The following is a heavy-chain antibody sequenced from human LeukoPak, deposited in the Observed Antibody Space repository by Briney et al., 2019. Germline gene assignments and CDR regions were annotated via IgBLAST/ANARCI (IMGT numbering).Heavy chain of an antibody. D-gene: IGHD1-14*01. CDR1: VGSINSGNW. CDR3: SRGPWSTGDAFGV. J-gene: IGHJ3*01. CDR2: IHHNGTR. Sequence: SETLSLTCGVSVGSINSGNWWTWVRQSPGKGLEWIGEIHHNGTRNYNPSLKSRVTISADTFKNHFSLKLNSVSAADTAVYYCSRGPWSTGDAFGVWGQGTMVSVSS. V-gene: IGHV4/OR15-8*01.